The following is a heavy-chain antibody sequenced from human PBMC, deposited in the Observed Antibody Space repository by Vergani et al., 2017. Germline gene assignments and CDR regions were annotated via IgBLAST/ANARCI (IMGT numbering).Heavy chain of an antibody. CDR2: IKQDGSEK. CDR1: GFTFSSYW. CDR3: ARARYYDSSGYSDAFDI. D-gene: IGHD3-22*01. Sequence: EVQLVESGGGLVQPGGSLRLSCAASGFTFSSYWMSWVRQAPGKGLEWVANIKQDGSEKYYVDSVKGRFTISRDNAKNSLYLQMNSLRAEDTAVYYCARARYYDSSGYSDAFDIWGQGTVVTVSS. V-gene: IGHV3-7*01. J-gene: IGHJ3*02.